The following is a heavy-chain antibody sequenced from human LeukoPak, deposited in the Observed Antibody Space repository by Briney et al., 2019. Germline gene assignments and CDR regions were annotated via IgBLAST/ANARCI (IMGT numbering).Heavy chain of an antibody. D-gene: IGHD3-9*01. J-gene: IGHJ4*02. Sequence: GGSLRLSCAASGFTFDDYTMHWVRQAPGKGLEGVSLISWDGGSTYYADSVKGRFTISRDNSKNSLYLQMNSLRTEDTALYYCAKDISSVLYYDILTGYFDYWGQGTLVTVSS. CDR2: ISWDGGST. CDR1: GFTFDDYT. CDR3: AKDISSVLYYDILTGYFDY. V-gene: IGHV3-43*01.